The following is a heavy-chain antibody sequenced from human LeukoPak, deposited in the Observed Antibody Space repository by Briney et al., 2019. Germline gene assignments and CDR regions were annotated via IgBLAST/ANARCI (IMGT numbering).Heavy chain of an antibody. V-gene: IGHV1-2*02. J-gene: IGHJ4*02. CDR1: GYTFTGYY. Sequence: ASVKVSCKASGYTFTGYYMHWVRQAPGQGLEWMGWINPNSGNTNYAQKFQERVTITRDMSTSTAYMELSSLRSEDTAVYYCAARSGLLRYGFDYWGQGTLVTVSS. CDR3: AARSGLLRYGFDY. CDR2: INPNSGNT. D-gene: IGHD3-16*01.